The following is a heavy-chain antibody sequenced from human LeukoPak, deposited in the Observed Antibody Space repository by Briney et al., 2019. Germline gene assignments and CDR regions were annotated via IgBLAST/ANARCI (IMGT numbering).Heavy chain of an antibody. CDR2: ISSSSSTI. Sequence: GGSLRLSCAASGFIFSTYSMNWVRQAPGKGLEWVSYISSSSSTIYYADSVKGRFTISRDNAKNSLYLQMNSLRAEDTAVYYCARDSKGAKWPPLIDYWGQGTLVTVSS. D-gene: IGHD5-12*01. J-gene: IGHJ4*02. CDR1: GFIFSTYS. V-gene: IGHV3-48*01. CDR3: ARDSKGAKWPPLIDY.